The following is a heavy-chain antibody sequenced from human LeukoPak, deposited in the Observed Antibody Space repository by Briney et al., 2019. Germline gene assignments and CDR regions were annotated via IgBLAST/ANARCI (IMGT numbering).Heavy chain of an antibody. D-gene: IGHD1-7*01. CDR1: GGSFSGYY. CDR3: ARRRKKTNWNYGNWFDP. J-gene: IGHJ5*02. CDR2: INHSGST. Sequence: PSETLSLTCAAYGGSFSGYYWSWIRQPPGKGLEWIGEINHSGSTNYNPSLKSRVTISVDTSKNQFSLKLSSVTAADTAVYYCARRRKKTNWNYGNWFDPWGQGTLITVSS. V-gene: IGHV4-34*01.